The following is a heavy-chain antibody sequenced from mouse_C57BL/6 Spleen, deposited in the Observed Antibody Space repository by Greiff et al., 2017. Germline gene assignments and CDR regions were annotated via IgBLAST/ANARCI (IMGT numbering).Heavy chain of an antibody. D-gene: IGHD3-2*02. Sequence: EVQLQESGPELVKPGASVKIPCKASGYTFTDYNMDWVKQSHGKSLEWIGDINPNNGGTIYNQKFKGKATLTVDKSSSTAYMELRSLTSEDTAVYYCVRELRLPDYYAMDYWGQGTSVTVSS. CDR1: GYTFTDYN. J-gene: IGHJ4*01. CDR2: INPNNGGT. V-gene: IGHV1-18*01. CDR3: VRELRLPDYYAMDY.